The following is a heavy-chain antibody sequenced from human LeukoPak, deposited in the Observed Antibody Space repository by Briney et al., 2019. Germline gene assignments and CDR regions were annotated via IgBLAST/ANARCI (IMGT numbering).Heavy chain of an antibody. V-gene: IGHV3-49*03. J-gene: IGHJ4*02. CDR1: GFTFGDYS. Sequence: GGSLRLSCTASGFTFGDYSMTWFRQAPGKGLEWVGSIRNKAYGGTTEYAASVKGRFTISRDDSKNIAYLQMNSLKTEDTAVYYCIRDGFILRYFARYDYWGQGTLVTVSS. D-gene: IGHD3-9*01. CDR3: IRDGFILRYFARYDY. CDR2: IRNKAYGGTT.